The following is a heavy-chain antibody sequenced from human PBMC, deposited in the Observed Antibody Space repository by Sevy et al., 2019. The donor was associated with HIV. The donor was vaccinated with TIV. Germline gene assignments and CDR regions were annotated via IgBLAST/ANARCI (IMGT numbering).Heavy chain of an antibody. D-gene: IGHD3-22*01. CDR2: INAGNGNT. CDR3: ARYHAVVAAPGGY. J-gene: IGHJ4*02. CDR1: GYTFTTSA. V-gene: IGHV1-3*01. Sequence: ASVKVSCKASGYTFTTSAMHWVRQAPGQRLEWLGWINAGNGNTRYSQKFEGRVSITRDTTASTVYMELSSLRSEDTAVYYCARYHAVVAAPGGYWGQGTLVTVSS.